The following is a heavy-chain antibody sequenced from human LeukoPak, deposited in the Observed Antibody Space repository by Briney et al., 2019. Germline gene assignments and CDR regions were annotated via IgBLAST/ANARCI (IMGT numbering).Heavy chain of an antibody. CDR2: INHSGST. CDR1: GGSFSGYY. J-gene: IGHJ6*02. CDR3: ARGRVV. Sequence: PSETLSLTCAVYGGSFSGYYWSWIRQPPGKGLEWIGEINHSGSTNYNPSLKSRVTISVDTSKNQFSLKLSSVTAADTAVYYCARGRVVWGQGTTVTVSS. V-gene: IGHV4-34*01.